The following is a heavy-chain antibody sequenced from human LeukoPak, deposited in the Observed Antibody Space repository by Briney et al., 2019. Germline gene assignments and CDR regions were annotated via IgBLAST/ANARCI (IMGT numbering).Heavy chain of an antibody. CDR2: ISSSGSTI. D-gene: IGHD3-3*01. CDR1: GFTFSDYY. Sequence: GGSLRLSYAASGFTFSDYYMSWIRQAPGKGLEWVSYISSSGSTIYYADSVKGRFTISRDNAKNSLYLQMNSLRAEDTAVYYCARSYYDFWSGYSYWGQGTLVTVSS. V-gene: IGHV3-11*01. J-gene: IGHJ4*02. CDR3: ARSYYDFWSGYSY.